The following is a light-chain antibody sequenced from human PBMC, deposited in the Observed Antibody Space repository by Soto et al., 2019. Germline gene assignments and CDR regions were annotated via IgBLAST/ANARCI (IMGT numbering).Light chain of an antibody. V-gene: IGLV3-21*04. CDR3: QVWDSSSDHWG. J-gene: IGLJ3*02. CDR1: NIGSKS. CDR2: YDS. Sequence: SYELTQPPSVSVAPGKTARITCGGNNIGSKSVHWYQQKPGQAPVLVIYYDSDRPSGIPERFSGSNSGNTATLTISRVEAGDEAENYCQVWDSSSDHWGFGGGTKVTVL.